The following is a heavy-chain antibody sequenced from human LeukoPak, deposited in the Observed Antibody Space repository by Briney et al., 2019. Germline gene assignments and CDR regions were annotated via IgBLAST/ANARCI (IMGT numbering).Heavy chain of an antibody. J-gene: IGHJ4*02. V-gene: IGHV3-66*04. CDR1: GFTVSSTS. Sequence: PGGSLRLSCAASGFTVSSTSIIWVRQAPGKGLECVSYIRGDRSTEYAEYVKGRFTISRDDSKNTVYLQMNSLRVEDTSVYYCARRRGGYGDGDFDYWGQGTLVTV. D-gene: IGHD4-17*01. CDR2: IRGDRST. CDR3: ARRRGGYGDGDFDY.